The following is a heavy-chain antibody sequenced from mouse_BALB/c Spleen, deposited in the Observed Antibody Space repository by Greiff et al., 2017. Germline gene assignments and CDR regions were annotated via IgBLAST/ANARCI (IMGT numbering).Heavy chain of an antibody. Sequence: VHLVESGADLARPGASVKMSCKASGYTFTSYTMHWVKQRPGQGLEWIGYINPSSGYTNYNQKFKDKATLTADKSSSTAYMQLSSLTSEDSAVYYGARWGSYAATGYWGQGTTLTVSS. V-gene: IGHV1-4*01. CDR3: ARWGSYAATGY. CDR1: GYTFTSYT. CDR2: INPSSGYT. J-gene: IGHJ2*01. D-gene: IGHD1-2*01.